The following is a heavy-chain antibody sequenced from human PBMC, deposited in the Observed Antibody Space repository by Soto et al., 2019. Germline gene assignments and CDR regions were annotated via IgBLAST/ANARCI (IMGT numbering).Heavy chain of an antibody. V-gene: IGHV3-30*18. J-gene: IGHJ4*02. CDR1: GFTFNIYG. CDR3: AKDQASGQGSFDS. CDR2: ISYDGSNQ. Sequence: VKLVESGGGVVQPGGSLRLSCAASGFTFNIYGMHWARQAPDKGLEWVALISYDGSNQYYADSVKGRFTISRDNSKNTLFLQMNSLRADDTAVYYCAKDQASGQGSFDSWGQGTLVTVSS.